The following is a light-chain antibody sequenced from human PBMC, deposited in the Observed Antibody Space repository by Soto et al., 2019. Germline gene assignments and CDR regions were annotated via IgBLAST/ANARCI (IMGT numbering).Light chain of an antibody. CDR2: GAS. CDR3: QPYNHWPWT. CDR1: QSISSN. Sequence: EIVMTQSPATLSVSPGERATLSCRASQSISSNLAWFQQRPGQAPRLLFYGASIRATGVPARFSGSGAGTEFTLTISSRQSEDFAVYFYQPYNHWPWTFGQGTKVEIK. J-gene: IGKJ1*01. V-gene: IGKV3-15*01.